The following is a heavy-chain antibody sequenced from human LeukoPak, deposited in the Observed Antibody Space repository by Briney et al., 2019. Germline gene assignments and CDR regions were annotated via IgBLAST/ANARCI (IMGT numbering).Heavy chain of an antibody. V-gene: IGHV3-48*03. J-gene: IGHJ4*02. CDR1: GFTFSSYE. D-gene: IGHD6-19*01. Sequence: GGSLRVSCAASGFTFSSYEMNWVRQAPGKGLEWVSFISSSGSTIYYADSVKGRFTISRDNAKNSLYLQMNSLRAEDTAVYYCAKGDWLAHFDYWGQGTLVSVSS. CDR2: ISSSGSTI. CDR3: AKGDWLAHFDY.